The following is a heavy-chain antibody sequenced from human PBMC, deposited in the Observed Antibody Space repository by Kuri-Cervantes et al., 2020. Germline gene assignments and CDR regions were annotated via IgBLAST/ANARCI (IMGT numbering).Heavy chain of an antibody. CDR1: GGSFSGYY. CDR2: INHSGST. D-gene: IGHD6-13*01. CDR3: ARVKLGMGLTFDY. J-gene: IGHJ4*02. V-gene: IGHV4-34*01. Sequence: SQTLSLTCAVYGGSFSGYYWSWIRQPPGKGLEWIGEINHSGSTNYNPSLKSRVTISVDTSKNQFSLKLSSVTAADTAVYYCARVKLGMGLTFDYWGQGTLVTVSS.